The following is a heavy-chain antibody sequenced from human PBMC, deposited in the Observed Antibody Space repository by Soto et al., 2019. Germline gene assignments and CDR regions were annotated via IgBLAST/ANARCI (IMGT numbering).Heavy chain of an antibody. CDR1: GGSITNYY. V-gene: IGHV4-4*07. CDR3: ARGFIAMAGRYYYAMDV. CDR2: IQSSGNT. D-gene: IGHD6-19*01. J-gene: IGHJ6*02. Sequence: QVQLQESGPGLVKPSETLSLICNVSGGSITNYYWNWIRQPAGRGLEWIGRIQSSGNTNYNPSLNSRVTMSIDPSKNQFSLKLSSVIAADSALYYCARGFIAMAGRYYYAMDVWGQGTTVTVSS.